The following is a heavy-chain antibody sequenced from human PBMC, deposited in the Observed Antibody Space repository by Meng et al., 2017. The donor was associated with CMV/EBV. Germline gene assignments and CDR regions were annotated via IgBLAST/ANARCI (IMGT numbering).Heavy chain of an antibody. D-gene: IGHD2-2*01. CDR3: ARIPVNCTSTSCYEGYYYYYGAMDV. Sequence: SVKVSCKASGGTFSSYAISWVRQAPGQGLEWMGGIIPILDIANYAQKFQGRVTITADKSTSTAYMDLGGLRSEDTALYYCARIPVNCTSTSCYEGYYYYYGAMDVWGQGTTVTVSS. CDR1: GGTFSSYA. CDR2: IIPILDIA. V-gene: IGHV1-69*10. J-gene: IGHJ6*02.